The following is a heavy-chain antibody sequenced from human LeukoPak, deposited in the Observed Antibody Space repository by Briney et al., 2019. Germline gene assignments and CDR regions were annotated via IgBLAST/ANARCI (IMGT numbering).Heavy chain of an antibody. D-gene: IGHD4-17*01. CDR2: IYYSGST. CDR1: GGSISSSSYY. Sequence: PSETLSLTCTVSGGSISSSSYYWSWIRQPPGKGLEWIGYIYYSGSTNYNPSLKSRVTISVDTSKNQFSLKLSSVTAADTAVYYCARFMTTVTPLDYWGQGTLVTVSS. V-gene: IGHV4-61*01. J-gene: IGHJ4*02. CDR3: ARFMTTVTPLDY.